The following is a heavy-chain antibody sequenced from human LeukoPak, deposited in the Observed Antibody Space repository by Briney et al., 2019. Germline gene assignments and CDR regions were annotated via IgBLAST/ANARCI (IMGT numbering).Heavy chain of an antibody. D-gene: IGHD2-2*01. CDR3: ARGTDTKPFWYFDL. V-gene: IGHV1-8*01. CDR2: MNPNSGNT. Sequence: ASVNVSCKASGYTFTSYDINWVRQATGQGLEWMGWMNPNSGNTGYAQKFQGRVTMTRNTSISTAYMELSSLRSEDTAVYYCARGTDTKPFWYFDLWGRGTLVTVSS. CDR1: GYTFTSYD. J-gene: IGHJ2*01.